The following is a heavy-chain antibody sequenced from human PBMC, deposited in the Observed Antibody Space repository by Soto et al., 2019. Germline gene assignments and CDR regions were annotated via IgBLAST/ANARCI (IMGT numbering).Heavy chain of an antibody. CDR1: GFSLSTSGVG. V-gene: IGHV2-5*02. Sequence: QITLKESGPTLVKPTQTLTLTCTFSGFSLSTSGVGVGWIRQPPGKALEWLALIYWDDDKRYSPSLKSRLTITKDTSKTQVVLTMTNMDPVDTATYYCAHSSYDYIWGSYRQNWFDPWGQGTLVTVSS. CDR3: AHSSYDYIWGSYRQNWFDP. J-gene: IGHJ5*02. D-gene: IGHD3-16*02. CDR2: IYWDDDK.